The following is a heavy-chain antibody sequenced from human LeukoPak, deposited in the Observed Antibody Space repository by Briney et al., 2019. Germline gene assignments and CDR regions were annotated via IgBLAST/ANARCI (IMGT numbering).Heavy chain of an antibody. Sequence: ASVKVSCKASGGTFSSYTISWVRQAPGQGLEWMGRIIPILGIANYAQKFQGRVTITADKSTSTAYMELSSLRSEDTAVYYCASPKIGSGWQQDDYWGQGTLVTVSS. CDR2: IIPILGIA. J-gene: IGHJ4*02. CDR1: GGTFSSYT. V-gene: IGHV1-69*02. D-gene: IGHD6-19*01. CDR3: ASPKIGSGWQQDDY.